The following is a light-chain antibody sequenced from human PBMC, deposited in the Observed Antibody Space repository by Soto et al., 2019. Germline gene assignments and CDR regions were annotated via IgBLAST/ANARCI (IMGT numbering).Light chain of an antibody. CDR3: QQYYSTPRLT. V-gene: IGKV4-1*01. CDR2: WAS. CDR1: QSVLYSSNNKNY. Sequence: DIVMTQSPDSLAVSLGERATINCKSSQSVLYSSNNKNYLAWYQQKPGQPPKLLIYWASTRESGVPDRFSGSGSWTDFTLNITSLQAEDVAVYYCQQYYSTPRLTFGGGTKVEMK. J-gene: IGKJ4*01.